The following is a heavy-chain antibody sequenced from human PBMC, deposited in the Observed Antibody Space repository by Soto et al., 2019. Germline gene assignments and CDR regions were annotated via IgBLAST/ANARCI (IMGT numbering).Heavy chain of an antibody. J-gene: IGHJ3*02. CDR3: VRDGSGSYDACDI. CDR1: GGSISSGDYY. CDR2: IYYSGST. V-gene: IGHV4-30-4*01. Sequence: QVQLQESGPGLVKPSQTLSLTCTVSGGSISSGDYYWSWMRQPPGKGLEWLGYIYYSGSTYYNPSLTSRVNISVDTSKNQFSLKLSSVTAADTAVYYCVRDGSGSYDACDIWGQGTMVTVSS. D-gene: IGHD3-10*01.